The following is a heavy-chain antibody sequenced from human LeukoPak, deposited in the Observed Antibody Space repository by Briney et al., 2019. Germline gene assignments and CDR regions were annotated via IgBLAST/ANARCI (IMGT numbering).Heavy chain of an antibody. Sequence: PGRSLRLSCAASGFTFSSYAMHWVRQAPGKGLEGLAVISYDGSNKYYADSVKGRFTISRDNSKNTLYLQMNSLRAEDTAVYYCARDWGEVITTPFDYWGQGTLVTVSS. D-gene: IGHD3-22*01. CDR3: ARDWGEVITTPFDY. V-gene: IGHV3-30-3*01. J-gene: IGHJ4*02. CDR2: ISYDGSNK. CDR1: GFTFSSYA.